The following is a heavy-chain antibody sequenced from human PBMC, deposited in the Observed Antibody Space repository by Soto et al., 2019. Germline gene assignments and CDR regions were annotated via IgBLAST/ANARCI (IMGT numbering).Heavy chain of an antibody. CDR1: GYAFTIYA. J-gene: IGHJ4*02. Sequence: ASEKVSCKASGYAFTIYAIHWVRQAPGQRLEWMGWINAGNGNTKYSQKFQGRVTITRDTSATSAFMELSSLRSEDTAVYYCARGERYYYDSSGYFGFDYWGQGTLVTVSS. CDR3: ARGERYYYDSSGYFGFDY. V-gene: IGHV1-3*01. CDR2: INAGNGNT. D-gene: IGHD3-22*01.